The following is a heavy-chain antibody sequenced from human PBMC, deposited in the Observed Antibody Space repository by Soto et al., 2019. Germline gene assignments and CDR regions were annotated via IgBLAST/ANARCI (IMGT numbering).Heavy chain of an antibody. CDR3: GGIAAAGHYYYYGMDV. CDR2: IIPIFGTA. Sequence: SVKVSCKASGGTFSSYAISWVRQAPGQGLEWMGGIIPIFGTANYAQKFQGRVTITADESTSTAYMELSSLRSEDTAVYYCGGIAAAGHYYYYGMDVWGQGTTVTVSS. CDR1: GGTFSSYA. V-gene: IGHV1-69*13. D-gene: IGHD6-13*01. J-gene: IGHJ6*02.